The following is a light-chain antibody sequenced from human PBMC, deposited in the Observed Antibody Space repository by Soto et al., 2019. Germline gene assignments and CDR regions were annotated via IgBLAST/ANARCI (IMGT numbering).Light chain of an antibody. CDR2: YDS. CDR1: NLGSKS. V-gene: IGLV3-21*01. J-gene: IGLJ3*02. Sequence: SYELTQPPSVSVAPGKTASVACGGSNLGSKSVHWYQNKSGQAPVVVMYYDSDRPSGIPERFSGSNSGNTATLTISRVEAGDEADYYCQVWDISSGHVVFGGGTKLTVL. CDR3: QVWDISSGHVV.